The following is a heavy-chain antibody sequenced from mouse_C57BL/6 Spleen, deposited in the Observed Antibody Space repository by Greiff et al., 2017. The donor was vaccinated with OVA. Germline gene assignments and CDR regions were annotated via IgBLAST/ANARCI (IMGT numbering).Heavy chain of an antibody. Sequence: EVQGVESGGGLVQPGGSLKLSCAASGFTFSDYGMAWVRQAPRKGPEWVAFISNLAYSIYYADTVTGRFTISRENAKNTLYLEMSSLRSEDTAMYYCARQGSSGCGAWFAYWGQGTLVTVSA. D-gene: IGHD3-2*02. V-gene: IGHV5-15*01. CDR2: ISNLAYSI. CDR1: GFTFSDYG. CDR3: ARQGSSGCGAWFAY. J-gene: IGHJ3*01.